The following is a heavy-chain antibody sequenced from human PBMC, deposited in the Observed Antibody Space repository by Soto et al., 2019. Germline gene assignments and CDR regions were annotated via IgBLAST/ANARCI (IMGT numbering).Heavy chain of an antibody. D-gene: IGHD2-2*02. J-gene: IGHJ6*02. Sequence: SVKVSCKASGYTFTSYCISWVRQAPGQGLEWMGWISAYNGNTNYAQKLQGRVTMTTDTSTSTAYMELRSLRSDDTAVYYCARDCSSTSCYRALYYYYGMDVWGQGTTVTVSS. V-gene: IGHV1-18*04. CDR1: GYTFTSYC. CDR3: ARDCSSTSCYRALYYYYGMDV. CDR2: ISAYNGNT.